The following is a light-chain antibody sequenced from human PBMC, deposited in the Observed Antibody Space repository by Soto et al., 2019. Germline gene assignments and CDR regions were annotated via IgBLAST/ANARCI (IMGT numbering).Light chain of an antibody. V-gene: IGLV2-8*01. J-gene: IGLJ2*01. CDR3: SSYAGSNNWV. Sequence: QSALTQPASASGSPGQSVTISCTGTSSDVGGYNYVSWYQQLPGKAPKLMIYEVTKRPSGVPDRFSGSKSGNTASLTVSGLQAEDEGEYYCSSYAGSNNWVFGGGTKVTVL. CDR1: SSDVGGYNY. CDR2: EVT.